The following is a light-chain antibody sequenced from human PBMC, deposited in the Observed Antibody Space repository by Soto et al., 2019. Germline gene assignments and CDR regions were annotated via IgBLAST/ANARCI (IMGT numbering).Light chain of an antibody. V-gene: IGKV3-11*01. CDR2: DAS. J-gene: IGKJ2*01. CDR3: QQRSNWPMYT. CDR1: QSVSSY. Sequence: EIVLTQSPATLSLSPGERATLSCRASQSVSSYLAWYQQKPGQAPRLLIYDASNSATGIPARFSGSGSGTDFTLTISSLEPEDLAVYYCQQRSNWPMYTFGQGTKLEIK.